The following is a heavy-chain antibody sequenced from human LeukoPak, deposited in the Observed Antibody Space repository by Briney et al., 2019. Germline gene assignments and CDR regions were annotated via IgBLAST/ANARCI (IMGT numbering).Heavy chain of an antibody. Sequence: GGSLRLSCAASRFTFSNYWMSWVRQAPGKGLEWVAKIKQDGSEKYYVDSVKGRFTISRDNAKNSLYLQMNSPRAEDTAVYYCAREIHWGQGTLVTVSS. CDR2: IKQDGSEK. CDR1: RFTFSNYW. V-gene: IGHV3-7*01. CDR3: AREIH. J-gene: IGHJ4*02.